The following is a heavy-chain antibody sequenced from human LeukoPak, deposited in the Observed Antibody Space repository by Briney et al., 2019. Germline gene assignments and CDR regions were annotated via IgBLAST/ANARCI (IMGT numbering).Heavy chain of an antibody. CDR3: ARGPTTLGRTTPRKFFVY. J-gene: IGHJ4*02. Sequence: ASVKVSCKASGYTFTSYYMHWVRQAPGQGLEWMGIINPSGGSTSYAQKFQGRVTMTRDTSTSTVYMELSSLRSEDTAVYYCARGPTTLGRTTPRKFFVYWGQGTLVTVSS. V-gene: IGHV1-46*01. CDR1: GYTFTSYY. D-gene: IGHD1-1*01. CDR2: INPSGGST.